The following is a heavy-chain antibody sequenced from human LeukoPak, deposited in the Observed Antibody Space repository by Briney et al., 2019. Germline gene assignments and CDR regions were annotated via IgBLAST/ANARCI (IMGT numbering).Heavy chain of an antibody. D-gene: IGHD1-26*01. CDR2: IYYSGST. CDR3: ARVRVGATTPPDY. V-gene: IGHV4-39*07. Sequence: SETLSLTCTVSGGSISSSSYYWGWIRQPPGKGLEWIGSIYYSGSTNYNPSLKSRVTISVDTSKNQFSLKLSSVTAADTAVYYCARVRVGATTPPDYWGQGTLVTVSS. CDR1: GGSISSSSYY. J-gene: IGHJ4*02.